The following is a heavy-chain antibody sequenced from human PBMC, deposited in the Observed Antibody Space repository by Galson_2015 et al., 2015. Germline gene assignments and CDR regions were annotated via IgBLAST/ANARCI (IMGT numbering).Heavy chain of an antibody. V-gene: IGHV3-23*01. Sequence: SLRLSCAASGFTFSSSDMNWVRQAPGKGLEWVSALSHTGSSIYSADSVKGRFTISRDNSKNTLDLHLNSLRASDTAVYYCAKDRRAFVMSAIAYWGQGTQVTVSS. D-gene: IGHD2-21*02. J-gene: IGHJ4*02. CDR1: GFTFSSSD. CDR3: AKDRRAFVMSAIAY. CDR2: LSHTGSSI.